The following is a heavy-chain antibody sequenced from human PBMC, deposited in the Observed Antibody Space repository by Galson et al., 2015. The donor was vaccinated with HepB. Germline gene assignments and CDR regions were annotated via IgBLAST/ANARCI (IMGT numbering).Heavy chain of an antibody. V-gene: IGHV3-74*01. CDR3: ARLVPPV. D-gene: IGHD6-13*01. CDR1: GFTFRTSW. J-gene: IGHJ6*02. Sequence: SLRLSCAASGFTFRTSWMYWVRQVPGKGLVWVSHINSDGSTRNYADSLKGLFTISRDNARNTLYLQVNNLTAEDTAVYYCARLVPPVWGQGTTVIVSS. CDR2: INSDGSTR.